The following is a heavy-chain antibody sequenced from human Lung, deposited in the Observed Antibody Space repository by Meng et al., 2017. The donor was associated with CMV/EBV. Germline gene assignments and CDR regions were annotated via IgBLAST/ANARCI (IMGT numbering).Heavy chain of an antibody. CDR3: VRDRNYGVYLGSDY. V-gene: IGHV3-9*01. CDR2: ISWNSGNI. J-gene: IGHJ4*02. Sequence: GGSLRLSCATSGFTFVEYAMHWVRQAPGKGLEWVSGISWNSGNIGYADSVKGRFTISRDNAKNSLYLQMDNLRTEDTALYYCVRDRNYGVYLGSDYWGQGXLVTVSS. D-gene: IGHD4-17*01. CDR1: GFTFVEYA.